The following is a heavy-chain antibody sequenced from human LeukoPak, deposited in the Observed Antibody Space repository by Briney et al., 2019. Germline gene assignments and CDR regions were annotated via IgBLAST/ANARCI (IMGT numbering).Heavy chain of an antibody. D-gene: IGHD2-15*01. J-gene: IGHJ1*01. Sequence: ASVKVSCKASGYTFTGYYMHWVRQAPGQGLEWMGRINANSGGTNYAQKFQGRVTMTRDTSISTAYMELSRLRSDDTAVYYCARSTPLGYCSGGSCYSEYFQHWGQGTLVTVSS. CDR2: INANSGGT. CDR1: GYTFTGYY. CDR3: ARSTPLGYCSGGSCYSEYFQH. V-gene: IGHV1-2*06.